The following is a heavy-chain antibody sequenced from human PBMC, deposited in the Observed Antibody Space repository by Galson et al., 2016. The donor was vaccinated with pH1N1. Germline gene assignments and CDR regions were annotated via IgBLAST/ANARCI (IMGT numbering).Heavy chain of an antibody. CDR2: ISYDGRNE. J-gene: IGHJ5*02. CDR3: AKATEFCRGGSCYANWFDP. CDR1: GFTFSSFG. V-gene: IGHV3-30*18. Sequence: SLRLSCAASGFTFSSFGMHWVRQAPGKGLKWVAVISYDGRNEYYADSVKGRFALSRDNSKNTMYMQMNSLRPEDTAMYYCAKATEFCRGGSCYANWFDPWGQGTLVTVSS. D-gene: IGHD2-15*01.